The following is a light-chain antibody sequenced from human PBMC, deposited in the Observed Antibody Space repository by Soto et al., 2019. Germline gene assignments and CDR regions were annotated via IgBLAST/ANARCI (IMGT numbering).Light chain of an antibody. CDR1: QSVRSTN. CDR2: GVS. CDR3: QKYAGSPWT. J-gene: IGKJ1*01. V-gene: IGKV3-20*01. Sequence: EIVLTQSPGTLSLSPGXGATRCCRATQSVRSTNVAWYRNKTAQPPPLLIYGVSSSATGIPDRFSGSGSGTAFTVISSRLEPEDFAVYYCQKYAGSPWTFGQGTKADIK.